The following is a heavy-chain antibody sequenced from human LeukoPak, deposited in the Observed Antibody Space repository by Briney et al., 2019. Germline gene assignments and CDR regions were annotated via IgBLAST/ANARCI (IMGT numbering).Heavy chain of an antibody. CDR1: GYSFTSYW. J-gene: IGHJ4*02. D-gene: IGHD1-26*01. Sequence: GESLKISCKGSGYSFTSYWIGWVRQIPEKGLKWMGSIYPSDSDARYSPSFQGQVTISADKSISTAYLQWSSLKASDTAMYYCARRRDLYSGRNYPFHYWGQGTLVTVSS. CDR3: ARRRDLYSGRNYPFHY. CDR2: IYPSDSDA. V-gene: IGHV5-51*01.